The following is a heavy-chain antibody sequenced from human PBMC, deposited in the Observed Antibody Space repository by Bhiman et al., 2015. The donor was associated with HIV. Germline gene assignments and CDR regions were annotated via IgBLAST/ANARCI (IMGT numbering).Heavy chain of an antibody. CDR1: GFTVSSNY. CDR2: IYSGGST. V-gene: IGHV3-53*02. D-gene: IGHD6-19*01. Sequence: EVQLVETGGGLIQPGGSLRLSCAASGFTVSSNYMSWVRQAPGKGLEWVSVIYSGGSTYYADSVKGRFTISRDNSKNTLYLQMNSLRAEDTAVYFCARDSQWLDAFDIWGQGTMVTVSS. CDR3: ARDSQWLDAFDI. J-gene: IGHJ3*02.